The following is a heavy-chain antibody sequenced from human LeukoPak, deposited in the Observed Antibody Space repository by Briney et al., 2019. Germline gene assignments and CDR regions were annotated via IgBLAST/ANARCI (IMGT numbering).Heavy chain of an antibody. CDR1: GGSISSYY. D-gene: IGHD3-10*01. V-gene: IGHV4-59*08. Sequence: SETLFLTCTVSGGSISSYYWSWIRQPPGKGLEWIGYIYYSGSTNYNPSLKSRVTISVDTSKNQFSLKLSSVTAADTAVYYCASYRRGTPRYYGMDVWGQGTTVTVSS. J-gene: IGHJ6*02. CDR3: ASYRRGTPRYYGMDV. CDR2: IYYSGST.